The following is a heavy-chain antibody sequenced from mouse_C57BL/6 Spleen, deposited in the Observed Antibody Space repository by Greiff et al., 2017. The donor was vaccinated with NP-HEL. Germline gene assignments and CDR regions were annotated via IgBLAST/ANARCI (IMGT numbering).Heavy chain of an antibody. CDR3: ARRLHYAMDY. CDR1: GYAFSSSW. V-gene: IGHV1-82*01. CDR2: IYPGDGDT. Sequence: VQLQQSGPELVKPGASVKISCKASGYAFSSSWMNWVKQRPGKGLEWIGRIYPGDGDTNYNGKFKGKATLTADKSSSTAYMQLSSLTSEDSAVSCCARRLHYAMDYWGQGTSVTVSS. J-gene: IGHJ4*01.